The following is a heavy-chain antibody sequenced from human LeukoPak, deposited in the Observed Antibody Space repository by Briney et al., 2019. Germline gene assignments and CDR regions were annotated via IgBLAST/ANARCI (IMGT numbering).Heavy chain of an antibody. CDR3: ARERVVAATHYFDY. D-gene: IGHD2-15*01. J-gene: IGHJ4*02. CDR1: GGSISSYY. V-gene: IGHV4-4*07. Sequence: SETLSLTCTVSGGSISSYYWSWIRQPAGKGLEWIGRIYTSGSTNYNPSLKSRVTISVDTSKNQFSLKLSSVTAADTAVYYCARERVVAATHYFDYWGQGTLVTVSS. CDR2: IYTSGST.